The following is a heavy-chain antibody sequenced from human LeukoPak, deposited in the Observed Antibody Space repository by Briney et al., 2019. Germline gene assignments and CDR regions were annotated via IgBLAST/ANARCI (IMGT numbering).Heavy chain of an antibody. J-gene: IGHJ4*02. V-gene: IGHV1-8*01. CDR2: MNPNSGNT. D-gene: IGHD3-3*01. CDR3: ARGRRSITIFGVVTYYFDY. Sequence: ASVKVSCKASGYTFTSYDINWVRQATGQGLEWMGWMNPNSGNTGYAQKFQGRVTMTRNTSISTAYMELSSLRSEDTAVYYCARGRRSITIFGVVTYYFDYWDQGTLVAVSS. CDR1: GYTFTSYD.